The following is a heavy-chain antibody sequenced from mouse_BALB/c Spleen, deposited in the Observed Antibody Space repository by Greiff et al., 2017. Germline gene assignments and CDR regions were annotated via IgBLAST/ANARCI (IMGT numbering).Heavy chain of an antibody. CDR3: ARQAHFGNYFDY. Sequence: EVQGVESGGGLVQPGGSLKLSCAASGFTFSSYTMSWVRQTPEKRLEWVAYISNGGGSTYYPDTVKGRFTISRDNAKNTLYLQMSSLKSEDTAMYYCARQAHFGNYFDYWGQGTTLTVSS. D-gene: IGHD1-1*02. V-gene: IGHV5-12-2*01. CDR1: GFTFSSYT. CDR2: ISNGGGST. J-gene: IGHJ2*01.